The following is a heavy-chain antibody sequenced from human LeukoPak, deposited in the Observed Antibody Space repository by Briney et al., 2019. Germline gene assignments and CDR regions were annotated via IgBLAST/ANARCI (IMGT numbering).Heavy chain of an antibody. CDR2: IYTSGST. J-gene: IGHJ6*03. CDR1: GGSISSYY. V-gene: IGHV4-4*07. CDR3: ARDRRLDFWDYYYYYMDV. Sequence: SETLSLTCTVSGGSISSYYWSWIRQPAGKGQEWIGRIYTSGSTNYNPSLKSRVTMSVDTSKNQFSLKLSSVAAADTAVYYCARDRRLDFWDYYYYYMDVWGKGTTVTVSS. D-gene: IGHD3-3*01.